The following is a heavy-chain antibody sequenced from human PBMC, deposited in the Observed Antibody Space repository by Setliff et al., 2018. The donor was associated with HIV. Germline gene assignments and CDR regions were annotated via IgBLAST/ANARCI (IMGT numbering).Heavy chain of an antibody. CDR2: IYNGWNT. Sequence: PSETLSLTCSVSGVSINTCSWSWIRQPQGQGLEWFGYIYNGWNTSYNPYLESRVSMSLDTLKNKFSLKLTPVTAADTAAYFCARTRYYYDSSDRYWGIDSWGPGTLVTVSS. CDR1: GVSINTCS. D-gene: IGHD3-22*01. V-gene: IGHV4-59*13. CDR3: ARTRYYYDSSDRYWGIDS. J-gene: IGHJ5*01.